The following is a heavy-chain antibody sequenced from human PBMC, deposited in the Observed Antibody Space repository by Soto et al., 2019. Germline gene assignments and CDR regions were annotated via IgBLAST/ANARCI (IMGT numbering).Heavy chain of an antibody. J-gene: IGHJ4*02. Sequence: SETLSLTCTVSGGSISSSSYYWGWIRQPPGKGLEWIGSIYYSGSTYYNPSLKSRVTISVDTSKNQFSLKLSSVTAADTAVYYCARQRQQLHSHDYRGQGTLVIVSS. CDR2: IYYSGST. CDR3: ARQRQQLHSHDY. CDR1: GGSISSSSYY. D-gene: IGHD6-13*01. V-gene: IGHV4-39*01.